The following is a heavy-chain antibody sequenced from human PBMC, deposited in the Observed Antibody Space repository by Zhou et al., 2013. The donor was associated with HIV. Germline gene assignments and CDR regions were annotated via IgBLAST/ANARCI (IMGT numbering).Heavy chain of an antibody. CDR2: MNPNTGNT. CDR3: VRGRYDLVY. J-gene: IGHJ4*02. D-gene: IGHD5-12*01. CDR1: GYTFTSYD. Sequence: QVQLVQSGAEVKKPGASVKVSCKASGYTFTSYDINWVRQATGQGLEFMGWMNPNTGNTGYAQKFQDRFTMTSNTATSTAYMELSSLTSEDTAVYYCVRGRYDLVYWGQGTLVTVSS. V-gene: IGHV1-8*01.